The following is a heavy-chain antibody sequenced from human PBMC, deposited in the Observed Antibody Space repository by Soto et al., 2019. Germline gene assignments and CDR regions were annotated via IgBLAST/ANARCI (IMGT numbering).Heavy chain of an antibody. D-gene: IGHD3-3*01. CDR1: GFTFSNAW. V-gene: IGHV3-15*07. J-gene: IGHJ4*02. CDR2: IKSKTDGGTT. Sequence: EVQLVESGGGLVKPGGSLRLSCAASGFTFSNAWMNWVRHAPGRGLVWVARIKSKTDGGTTDYAAPVKGRFTISRDDSKNTLYLQMNSLKTEDTAVYYCTTDLDVIFGVVAVFDYWGQGTLVTVSS. CDR3: TTDLDVIFGVVAVFDY.